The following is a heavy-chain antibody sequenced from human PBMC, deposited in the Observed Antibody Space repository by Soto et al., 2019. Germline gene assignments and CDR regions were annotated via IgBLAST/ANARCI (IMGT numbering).Heavy chain of an antibody. J-gene: IGHJ4*02. CDR3: AKEGASSWYFFDY. Sequence: GGSLILSCAASGFTFSSYAMNWVRQPPGKGLEWVSTISGSGGGAYYADSVKGRFTISRDNSKNTLYLQMNSLRAEDTAIYYCAKEGASSWYFFDYWGQGTLVTVSS. D-gene: IGHD6-13*01. CDR2: ISGSGGGA. V-gene: IGHV3-23*01. CDR1: GFTFSSYA.